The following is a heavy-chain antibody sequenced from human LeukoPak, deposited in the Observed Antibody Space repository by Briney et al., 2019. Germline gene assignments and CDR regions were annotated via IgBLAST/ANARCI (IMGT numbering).Heavy chain of an antibody. CDR2: ISGSGVGT. Sequence: GGSLRLSCAASGFTFSNYAMNWVRQAPGKGLEWVSGISGSGVGTYYADSVKGRFTISRDNSKNTLYLQMNSLRAEDTAVYYCAKRVGSYYFDSWGQGTLVTVSS. J-gene: IGHJ4*02. D-gene: IGHD3-10*01. CDR1: GFTFSNYA. V-gene: IGHV3-23*01. CDR3: AKRVGSYYFDS.